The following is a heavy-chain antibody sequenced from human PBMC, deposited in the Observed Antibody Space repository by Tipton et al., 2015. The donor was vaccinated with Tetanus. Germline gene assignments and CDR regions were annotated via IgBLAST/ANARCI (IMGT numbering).Heavy chain of an antibody. CDR3: ARDLGQWLVKGPFDY. Sequence: SLRLSCAASGFTVSSNYMSWVRQAPGKGLEWVSVIYSGGSTYYADSVKGRFTISRDNSKNTLYLQMNSLRAEDTAVYYCARDLGQWLVKGPFDYWGQGTLVTVSS. J-gene: IGHJ4*02. CDR2: IYSGGST. V-gene: IGHV3-66*01. CDR1: GFTVSSNY. D-gene: IGHD6-19*01.